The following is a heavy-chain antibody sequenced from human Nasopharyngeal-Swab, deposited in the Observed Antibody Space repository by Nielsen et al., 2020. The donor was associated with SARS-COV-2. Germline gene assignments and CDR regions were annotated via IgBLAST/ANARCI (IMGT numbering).Heavy chain of an antibody. D-gene: IGHD2-15*01. CDR1: GYTFTSYG. V-gene: IGHV1-18*04. CDR3: AGLNVVAATNNWFDP. CDR2: ISAYNGNT. J-gene: IGHJ5*02. Sequence: ASVKVSCKASGYTFTSYGISWVRQAPGQGLEWMGWISAYNGNTNYAQKLQGRVTMTTDTSTSTAYMELRSLRSDDTAVYYCAGLNVVAATNNWFDPWGQGTLVTVSS.